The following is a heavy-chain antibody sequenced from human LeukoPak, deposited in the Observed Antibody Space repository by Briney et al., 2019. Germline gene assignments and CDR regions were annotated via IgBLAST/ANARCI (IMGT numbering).Heavy chain of an antibody. CDR1: GFTFSSYA. CDR2: IGGSGGST. V-gene: IGHV3-23*01. Sequence: GGSLRLSCAASGFTFSSYAMSWVRQAPGKGLEWVSAIGGSGGSTYYAYSVKGRFTISSDNSKNTLYLQMNSLRAEDTAVYYCAKDGIAAAVGDDYWGQGTLVTVSS. CDR3: AKDGIAAAVGDDY. D-gene: IGHD6-13*01. J-gene: IGHJ4*02.